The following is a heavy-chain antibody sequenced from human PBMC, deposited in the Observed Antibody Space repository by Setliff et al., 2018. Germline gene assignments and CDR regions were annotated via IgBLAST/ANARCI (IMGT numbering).Heavy chain of an antibody. J-gene: IGHJ4*02. Sequence: PGGSLRLSREGSGITFSNYDMSWVRQAPGKGLEWVAVFTGGGGGGTTFYADSVRGRFTISRDTSKNTLFLQMNRLRAEDTALYYCAPHPNLNGDFWGQGTLVTVSS. CDR3: APHPNLNGDF. CDR2: FTGGGGGGTT. CDR1: GITFSNYD. V-gene: IGHV3-23*01.